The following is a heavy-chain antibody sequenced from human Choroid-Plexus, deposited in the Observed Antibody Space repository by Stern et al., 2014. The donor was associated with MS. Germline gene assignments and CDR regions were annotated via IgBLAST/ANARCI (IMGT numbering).Heavy chain of an antibody. D-gene: IGHD2/OR15-2a*01. J-gene: IGHJ5*02. Sequence: VQLVESGGGVVQPGRPLRLSCVASGFTLGSRAMHWVRQAPGKGLEWVAGVSYDGSNKYYADSVKGRFTISRDNSQNTLYMQMSSLRPEDTAVYYCAKDRQYLTYFFVHWGQGSLVTVSS. CDR2: VSYDGSNK. CDR1: GFTLGSRA. V-gene: IGHV3-30*18. CDR3: AKDRQYLTYFFVH.